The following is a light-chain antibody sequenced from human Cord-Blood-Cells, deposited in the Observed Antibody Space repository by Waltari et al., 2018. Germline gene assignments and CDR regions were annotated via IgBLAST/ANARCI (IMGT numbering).Light chain of an antibody. CDR3: CSYAGSYTL. Sequence: QSALTQPRSVSGSPGQSVTISCTGTSSDVGGYNYVSWYQQHPGKAPKLMIYDVSKRPSGVPDRFSGSKSGNTAPLTISGLQAEDEADYYCCSYAGSYTLFGTGTKVTVL. J-gene: IGLJ1*01. V-gene: IGLV2-11*01. CDR2: DVS. CDR1: SSDVGGYNY.